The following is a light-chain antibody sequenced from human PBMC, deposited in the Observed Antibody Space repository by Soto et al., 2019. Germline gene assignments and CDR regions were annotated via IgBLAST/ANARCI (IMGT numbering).Light chain of an antibody. CDR2: EAS. CDR1: QSISSW. V-gene: IGKV1-5*03. J-gene: IGKJ4*01. Sequence: DIQMTQSPSTLSASFGDRITIPCRASQSISSWLAWYQQKPGKAPKLLIYEASTLQSVVLSRCSGSESGTEFTLTISSLQPDDSATYYCQQYNTFLTCGGGTMLEIK. CDR3: QQYNTFLT.